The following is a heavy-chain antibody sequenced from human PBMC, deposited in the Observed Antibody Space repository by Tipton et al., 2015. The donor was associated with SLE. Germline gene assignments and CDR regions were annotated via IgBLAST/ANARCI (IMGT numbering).Heavy chain of an antibody. J-gene: IGHJ4*02. V-gene: IGHV3-49*04. CDR1: GFTFGDYA. CDR2: IRTKAYGGTT. CDR3: ARGTGGTYVDY. Sequence: RSLRLSCTASGFTFGDYAMSWVRQAPGKGLEWVDFIRTKAYGGTTEYAASVKGRFTISRDDSKSIAYLQMNSLKTEDTGVYYCARGTGGTYVDYWGQGTLVTVSS. D-gene: IGHD2-8*02.